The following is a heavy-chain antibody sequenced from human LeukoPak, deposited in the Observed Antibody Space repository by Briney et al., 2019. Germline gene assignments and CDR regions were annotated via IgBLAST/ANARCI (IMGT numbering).Heavy chain of an antibody. J-gene: IGHJ4*02. CDR3: ARTYYDSSGYYKSFWDY. V-gene: IGHV4-59*01. Sequence: PSETLSLTCTVSGGSISSYYWSWIRQPPGEGLEWIGYIYYSGSTNYNPSLKSRVTISVDTSKNQFSLKLSSVTAADTAVYYCARTYYDSSGYYKSFWDYWGQGTLVTVSS. D-gene: IGHD3-22*01. CDR2: IYYSGST. CDR1: GGSISSYY.